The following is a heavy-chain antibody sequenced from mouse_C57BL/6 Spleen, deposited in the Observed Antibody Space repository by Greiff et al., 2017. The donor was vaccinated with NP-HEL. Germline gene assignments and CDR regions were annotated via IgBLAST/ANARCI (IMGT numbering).Heavy chain of an antibody. CDR1: GYPFTSSW. V-gene: IGHV1-64*01. Sequence: QVQLQQPGAELVKPGASVTLSCKASGYPFTSSWLPWVKQRPGPGLAWIGMIHPNSGSTHYNEKFTSKATLTVDKSSSTAYMQLSSLTSEDSAVYYCARTDYYGTPYFDYWGQGTTLTVSS. D-gene: IGHD1-1*01. J-gene: IGHJ2*01. CDR3: ARTDYYGTPYFDY. CDR2: IHPNSGST.